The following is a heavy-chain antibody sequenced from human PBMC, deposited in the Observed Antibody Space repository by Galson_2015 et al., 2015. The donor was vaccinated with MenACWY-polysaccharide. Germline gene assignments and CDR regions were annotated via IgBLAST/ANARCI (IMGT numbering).Heavy chain of an antibody. Sequence: SLRLSCAASGFTFSSYAIHWVRQAPGKGLEWVAVISYDGSNKYYADSVMGRFTISRDNSKNTLYLQMNSLRAEDTAIYYCARSYCSRTSCDGMDVWGQGTTVTVSS. D-gene: IGHD2-2*01. CDR1: GFTFSSYA. V-gene: IGHV3-30-3*01. J-gene: IGHJ6*02. CDR3: ARSYCSRTSCDGMDV. CDR2: ISYDGSNK.